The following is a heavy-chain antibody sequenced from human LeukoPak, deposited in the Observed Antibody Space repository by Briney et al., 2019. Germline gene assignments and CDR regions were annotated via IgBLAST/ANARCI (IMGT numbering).Heavy chain of an antibody. Sequence: GSSVKVSCKASGATFSSYTISWVRQAPGQGLEWMGRIIPILGIANYAQKFQGRVTITADKSTSTAYMELSSLRSEDTAVYYCAREGGGYCSSTSCWDFDYWGQGTLVTVSS. CDR1: GATFSSYT. CDR2: IIPILGIA. J-gene: IGHJ4*02. CDR3: AREGGGYCSSTSCWDFDY. D-gene: IGHD2-2*01. V-gene: IGHV1-69*04.